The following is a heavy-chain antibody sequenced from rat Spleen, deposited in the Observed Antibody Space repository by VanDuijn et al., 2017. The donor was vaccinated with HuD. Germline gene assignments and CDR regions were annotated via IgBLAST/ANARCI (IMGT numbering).Heavy chain of an antibody. CDR2: ISASGVST. CDR1: GFTLSDHY. D-gene: IGHD1-11*01. CDR3: TTAEGGVMDA. V-gene: IGHV5-27*01. Sequence: EVQLVESGGGLVQPGRSLKLSCAASGFTLSDHYMAWVRQAPTKGLEWVATISASGVSTYYRDSVKGRFTISRDNAKSTLYLQMDSLRSEDTATYYCTTAEGGVMDAWGQGASVTVSS. J-gene: IGHJ4*01.